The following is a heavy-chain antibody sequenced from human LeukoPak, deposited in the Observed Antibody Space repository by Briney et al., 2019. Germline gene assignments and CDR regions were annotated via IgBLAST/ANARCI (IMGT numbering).Heavy chain of an antibody. Sequence: ASVKVSCKASGGTFSSYAISWVRQAPGQGLEWMGWINPNSGGTNYAQKFQGRVTMTRDTSISTAYMELSRLRSDDTAVYYCARVLEGGPENMDVWGKGTTVTVSS. CDR2: INPNSGGT. CDR1: GGTFSSYA. D-gene: IGHD2-15*01. CDR3: ARVLEGGPENMDV. J-gene: IGHJ6*03. V-gene: IGHV1-2*02.